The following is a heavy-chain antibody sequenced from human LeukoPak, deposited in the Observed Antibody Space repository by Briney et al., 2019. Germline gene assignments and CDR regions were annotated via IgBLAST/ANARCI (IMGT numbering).Heavy chain of an antibody. V-gene: IGHV4-39*07. D-gene: IGHD6-19*01. CDR3: ARKPTAVAGGGANWFDP. CDR2: IFYSGST. J-gene: IGHJ5*02. CDR1: SGSISTSNYY. Sequence: PSETLSLTCTVSSGSISTSNYYWGWVRQPPGKALEWIGNIFYSGSTYYSPSLKSRVTISLDTSRNQFSLKLNSVTAADTAVYYCARKPTAVAGGGANWFDPWGQGTLVTVSS.